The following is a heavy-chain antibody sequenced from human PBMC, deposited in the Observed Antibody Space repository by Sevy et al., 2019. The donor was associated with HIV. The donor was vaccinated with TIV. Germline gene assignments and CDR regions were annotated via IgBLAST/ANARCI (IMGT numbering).Heavy chain of an antibody. V-gene: IGHV3-23*01. D-gene: IGHD3-22*01. CDR3: AKDSTSGYS. Sequence: GGSLRLSCAASGFTFSSYVLSWVRQAPGKGLEWVSTIRGSGGSTYYADSVKGRFSISRDNSKNTMYLEMNSLRAEDTAVYYCAKDSTSGYSWGQGTLVTVSS. CDR2: IRGSGGST. CDR1: GFTFSSYV. J-gene: IGHJ4*02.